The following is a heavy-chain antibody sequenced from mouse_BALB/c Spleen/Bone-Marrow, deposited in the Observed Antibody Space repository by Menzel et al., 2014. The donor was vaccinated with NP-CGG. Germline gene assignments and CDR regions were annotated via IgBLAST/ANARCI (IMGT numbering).Heavy chain of an antibody. J-gene: IGHJ2*01. D-gene: IGHD1-1*01. V-gene: IGHV2-6-7*01. CDR2: IWGDGST. Sequence: VQGVESGPGLVAPSQSLSITCTVSGFSLTGYGVNWVRQPPGKGLEWLGMIWGDGSTDYNSVLKSRLNISKDNSKSQVFLKMNRLQTDDTARYYGARSFTTVVATPFDYWGQGTTLTVSS. CDR1: GFSLTGYG. CDR3: ARSFTTVVATPFDY.